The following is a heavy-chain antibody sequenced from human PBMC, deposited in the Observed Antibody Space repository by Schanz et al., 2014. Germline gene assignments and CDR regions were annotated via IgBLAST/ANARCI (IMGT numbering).Heavy chain of an antibody. CDR3: ARDRGFMVTHNDALDL. CDR2: ISPTGSST. CDR1: GFTFTTYA. V-gene: IGHV3-23*04. Sequence: VQLVDSGGGLVKPGGSLRLSCAASGFTFTTYAMTWVRQAPGKGLEWVSNISPTGSSTYYADSVEGRFTISRDNSKNTLDLQMISLTSEDTAMYYCARDRGFMVTHNDALDLWGQGTMVSVSS. D-gene: IGHD3-10*01. J-gene: IGHJ3*01.